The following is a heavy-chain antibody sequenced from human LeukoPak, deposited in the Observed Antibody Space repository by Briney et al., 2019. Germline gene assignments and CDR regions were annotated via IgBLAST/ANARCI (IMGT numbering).Heavy chain of an antibody. D-gene: IGHD3-10*01. CDR1: GFSLSTSGVG. Sequence: AGPTLLNPTQTLTLTCNFSGFSLSTSGVGVGWIRQPPAKALEWHSLIFWDDDKRYSRSLKSRLTITHDTSKNQVVLTMTNMDPVDTATYYCPHRQYYYGSGSYPPDAFAIWGEGRLVTVSS. CDR2: IFWDDDK. CDR3: PHRQYYYGSGSYPPDAFAI. J-gene: IGHJ3*02. V-gene: IGHV2-5*02.